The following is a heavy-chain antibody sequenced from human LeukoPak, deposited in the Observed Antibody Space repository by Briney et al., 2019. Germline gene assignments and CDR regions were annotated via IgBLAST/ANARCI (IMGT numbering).Heavy chain of an antibody. D-gene: IGHD5-12*01. CDR1: GGSVSSGSYY. CDR3: ARDRGYEAFDY. Sequence: PSETLSLTCTVSGGSVSSGSYYWSWIRQPPGKGLEWIGYIYYSGSTNYNPSLKSRVTISVDTSKNQFSLKLSSVTAADTAVYYCARDRGYEAFDYWGQGTLVTVSS. J-gene: IGHJ4*02. V-gene: IGHV4-61*01. CDR2: IYYSGST.